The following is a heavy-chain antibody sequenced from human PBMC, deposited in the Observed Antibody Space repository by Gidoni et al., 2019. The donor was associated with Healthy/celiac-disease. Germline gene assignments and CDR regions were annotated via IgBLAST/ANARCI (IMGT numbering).Heavy chain of an antibody. V-gene: IGHV4-30-4*01. Sequence: QVQLQESGPGLVKPSQTISLTCTVSGGSSSSGDYYWSWIRQPPGKGLEWIGYIYYSGSTYYNPSLTSRVTISVDTSKNHFSLKLSSVTAADTAVYYCARGLAYYYGSVSYYRLIPVPYAFDIWGQGTMVTVSA. J-gene: IGHJ3*02. CDR3: ARGLAYYYGSVSYYRLIPVPYAFDI. D-gene: IGHD3-10*01. CDR2: IYYSGST. CDR1: GGSSSSGDYY.